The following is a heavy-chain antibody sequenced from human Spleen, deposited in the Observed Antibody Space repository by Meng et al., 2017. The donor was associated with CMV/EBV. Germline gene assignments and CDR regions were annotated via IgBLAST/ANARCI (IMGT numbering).Heavy chain of an antibody. J-gene: IGHJ3*02. Sequence: SETLSLTCTVSGGSLSSRNFYWGWIRQPPGKGLEWIGSISYRARTYYNPSLRSPFSISVDTSKNQFSLRLSSVTAADTAVYYCAILPPRYNWNDVPTRAFDIWGQGTMVTVSS. V-gene: IGHV4-39*07. CDR3: AILPPRYNWNDVPTRAFDI. D-gene: IGHD1-1*01. CDR1: GGSLSSRNFY. CDR2: ISYRART.